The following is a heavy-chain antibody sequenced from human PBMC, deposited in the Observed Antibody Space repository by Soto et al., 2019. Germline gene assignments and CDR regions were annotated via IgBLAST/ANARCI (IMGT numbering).Heavy chain of an antibody. Sequence: SETLSLTCTVSGGSISSGGYYWSWIRQHPGKGLEWIGYIYYSGSTYYNPSLKSRVTISVDTSKNQFSLKLSSVTAADTAVYYCARLRTNHENWFDPWGQGTPVTVSS. V-gene: IGHV4-31*03. J-gene: IGHJ5*02. CDR3: ARLRTNHENWFDP. CDR2: IYYSGST. D-gene: IGHD2-8*01. CDR1: GGSISSGGYY.